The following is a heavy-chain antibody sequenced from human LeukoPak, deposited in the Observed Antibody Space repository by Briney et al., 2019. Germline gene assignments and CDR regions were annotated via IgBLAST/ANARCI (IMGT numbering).Heavy chain of an antibody. CDR3: ARVAAAAGTRWDNWFDP. Sequence: SETLSLTCTVSGGSISSSSYYWGWIRQPPGKGLEWIGSIYHSGSTYYNPSLKSRVTISVDTSKNQFSLKLSSVTAADTAVYYCARVAAAAGTRWDNWFDPWGQGTLVTVSS. V-gene: IGHV4-39*07. CDR2: IYHSGST. J-gene: IGHJ5*02. CDR1: GGSISSSSYY. D-gene: IGHD6-13*01.